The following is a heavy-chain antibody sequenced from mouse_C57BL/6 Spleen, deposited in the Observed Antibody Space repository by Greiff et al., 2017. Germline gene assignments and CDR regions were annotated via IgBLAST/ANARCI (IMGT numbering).Heavy chain of an antibody. CDR2: INPNNGGT. CDR1: GYTFTDYN. V-gene: IGHV1-22*01. D-gene: IGHD2-4*01. Sequence: EVKLQESGPELVKPGASVKMSCKASGYTFTDYNMHWVKQSHGKSLEWIGYINPNNGGTSYNQKFKGKATLTVNKSSSTAYMELRSLTSEDSAVYYCARWLYDYDEVFDYWGQGTTLTVSS. J-gene: IGHJ2*01. CDR3: ARWLYDYDEVFDY.